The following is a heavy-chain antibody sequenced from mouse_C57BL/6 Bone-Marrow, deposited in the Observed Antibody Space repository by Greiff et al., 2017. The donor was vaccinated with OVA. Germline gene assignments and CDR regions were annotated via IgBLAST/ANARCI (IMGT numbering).Heavy chain of an antibody. CDR3: ARSCRPRNYAMDY. V-gene: IGHV1-18*01. CDR2: INPNNGGT. CDR1: GYTFTDYN. Sequence: EVKLMESGPELVKPGASVKIPCKASGYTFTDYNMDWVKQSHGKSLEWIGDINPNNGGTIYNQKFKGKATLTVDKSSSTAYMELRSLTSEDTAVYYCARSCRPRNYAMDYWGQGTSVTVSS. J-gene: IGHJ4*01.